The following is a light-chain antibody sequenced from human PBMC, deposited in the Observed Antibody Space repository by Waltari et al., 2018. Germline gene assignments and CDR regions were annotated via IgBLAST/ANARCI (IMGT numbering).Light chain of an antibody. J-gene: IGKJ1*01. CDR1: HDIRGF. CDR3: QQYYSTPQT. CDR2: GTS. V-gene: IGKV1-NL1*01. Sequence: DIYMAQSPSSLFASVGDRVTISCRASHDIRGFLAWYQHKPGQAPKLLLYGTSRLESGVPPRFSGSDSGTTFTLTISLLQPEDSATYYCQQYYSTPQTFGQGTKVEI.